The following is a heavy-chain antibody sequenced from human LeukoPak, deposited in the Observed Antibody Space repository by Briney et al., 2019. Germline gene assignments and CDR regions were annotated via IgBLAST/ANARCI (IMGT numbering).Heavy chain of an antibody. CDR3: ARAGYYYGSGSYYIFDY. V-gene: IGHV3-7*03. Sequence: PGGSLRLSCAASRFNFSNYWMNWVRQAPGKGLEWVANIKQDGSEKYYVDSVKGRFTISRDNAKNSLYLQMNSLRSDDTAVYYCARAGYYYGSGSYYIFDYWGQGTLVTVSS. CDR2: IKQDGSEK. CDR1: RFNFSNYW. D-gene: IGHD3-10*01. J-gene: IGHJ4*02.